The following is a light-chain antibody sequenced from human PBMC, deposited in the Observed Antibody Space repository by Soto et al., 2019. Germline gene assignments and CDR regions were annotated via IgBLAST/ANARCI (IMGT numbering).Light chain of an antibody. Sequence: EIVLTQSPATLSLSPGERATLSCRASQNVSSYLAWYQQKPGQAPRLLIYDASNRAICIPARFSGSGSGTDFTLTISSLQPEDFAVYFCQQRSNWPRLTFGGGTKVEI. J-gene: IGKJ4*01. CDR3: QQRSNWPRLT. CDR1: QNVSSY. V-gene: IGKV3-11*01. CDR2: DAS.